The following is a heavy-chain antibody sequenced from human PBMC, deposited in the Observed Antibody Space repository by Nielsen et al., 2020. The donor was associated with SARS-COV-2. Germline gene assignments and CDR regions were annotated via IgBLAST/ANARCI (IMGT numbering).Heavy chain of an antibody. Sequence: SVKVSCKASGGTFSSYAISWVRQAPGQGLEWMGGIIPIFGTANYAQKFQGRVTMTRDTSTSTVYMELSSLRSEDTAVYYCAREAARPGKSLQHWGQGTLVTVSS. D-gene: IGHD6-6*01. CDR1: GGTFSSYA. CDR2: IIPIFGTA. CDR3: AREAARPGKSLQH. V-gene: IGHV1-69*05. J-gene: IGHJ1*01.